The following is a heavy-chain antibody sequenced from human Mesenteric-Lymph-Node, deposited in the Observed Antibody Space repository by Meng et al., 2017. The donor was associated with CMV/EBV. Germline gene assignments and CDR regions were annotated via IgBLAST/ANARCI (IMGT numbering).Heavy chain of an antibody. D-gene: IGHD2-2*01. J-gene: IGHJ4*02. CDR3: ARGYCSSTSCYYYFDY. CDR1: GYTFTSYS. CDR2: INAGNGNT. Sequence: QVQLVQSGAEVMRPGASVKVSCTASGYTFTSYSVHWVRQAPGQGLEWMGWINAGNGNTKYSQNFQGRVTITKDTSASTVYVELSSLRSEDTAVYYCARGYCSSTSCYYYFDYWGRGTLVTVSS. V-gene: IGHV1-3*01.